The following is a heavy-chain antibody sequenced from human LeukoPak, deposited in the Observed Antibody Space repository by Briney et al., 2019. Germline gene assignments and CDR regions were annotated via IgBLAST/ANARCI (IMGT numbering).Heavy chain of an antibody. Sequence: PGGSLRLSCAASGFTFSSYWMSWVRQAPGKGLEWVAVISYDGSNKYYADSVKGRFTISRDNSKNTLYLQMNSLRAEDTAVYYCARAQKYSYDAFDIWGQGTMVTVSS. V-gene: IGHV3-30*03. J-gene: IGHJ3*02. CDR3: ARAQKYSYDAFDI. D-gene: IGHD4-11*01. CDR2: ISYDGSNK. CDR1: GFTFSSYW.